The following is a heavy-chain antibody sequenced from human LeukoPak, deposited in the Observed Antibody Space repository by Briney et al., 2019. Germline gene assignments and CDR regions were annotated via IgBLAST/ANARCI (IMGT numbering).Heavy chain of an antibody. Sequence: SETLSLTCTVSGGSISSYYWSWVREPPGKGLEWIGYIYYSGSTNYNPSLKSRVTISVDTSKNQFSLRLSSVTAADTAVYYCARRNYYDSSGYSDAFDIWGQGTMVTVSS. J-gene: IGHJ3*02. CDR1: GGSISSYY. CDR3: ARRNYYDSSGYSDAFDI. CDR2: IYYSGST. V-gene: IGHV4-59*08. D-gene: IGHD3-22*01.